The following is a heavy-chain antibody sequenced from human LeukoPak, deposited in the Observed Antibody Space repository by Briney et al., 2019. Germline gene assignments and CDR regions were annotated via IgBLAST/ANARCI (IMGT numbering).Heavy chain of an antibody. D-gene: IGHD3-10*01. CDR2: INQDGSDK. CDR3: VSTGSALDY. J-gene: IGHJ4*02. Sequence: GGSLRLSCAASGFTFSNYWMTWVRQAPGKGLEWVANINQDGSDKYYAASVKGRFTISRDNAQNSLYLQMNSLRAEDTAVYYCVSTGSALDYWGQGTLVTVSS. CDR1: GFTFSNYW. V-gene: IGHV3-7*01.